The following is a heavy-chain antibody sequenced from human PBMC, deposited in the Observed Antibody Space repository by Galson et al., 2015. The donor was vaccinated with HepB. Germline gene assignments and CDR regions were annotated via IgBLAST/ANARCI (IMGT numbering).Heavy chain of an antibody. Sequence: SLRLSCAASGFIFSGSAMHWVRQTSGKGLEWVGRIGSKTNNYATEYAASMKGRFTISRDDSKDTAYLQMHSLTTEDTAVYYCIRRGILDSSGYYRAEGSTWGQGTLVTVSS. CDR1: GFIFSGSA. V-gene: IGHV3-73*01. J-gene: IGHJ5*02. CDR2: IGSKTNNYAT. D-gene: IGHD3-22*01. CDR3: IRRGILDSSGYYRAEGST.